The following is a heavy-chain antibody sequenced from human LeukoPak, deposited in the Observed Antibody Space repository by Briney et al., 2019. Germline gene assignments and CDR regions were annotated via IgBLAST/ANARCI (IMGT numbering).Heavy chain of an antibody. D-gene: IGHD3-9*01. CDR2: TYYRSKWYN. CDR1: GDTLSSNNGA. Sequence: SQTLSLTCAVSGDTLSSNNGAWNWIRQSPSRGLEWLGRTYYRSKWYNDYAETFISRITISPVTSKNRFSLQLYSVTPGDAAVYYCARDVGTTGWHTFDYWGQGTLVTVSS. J-gene: IGHJ4*02. V-gene: IGHV6-1*01. CDR3: ARDVGTTGWHTFDY.